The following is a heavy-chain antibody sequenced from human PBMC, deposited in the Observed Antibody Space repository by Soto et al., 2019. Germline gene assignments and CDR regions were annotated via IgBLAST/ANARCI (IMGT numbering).Heavy chain of an antibody. Sequence: QLQLHESGPGLVKPSETLSITCNVSGDSIGSFYWSWIRQSAGKGLEWIGRVYSTGGVTYNPALKGRVTISLDRSNNHVSLEMNSVTAADTAVYFCARDLSGTGLDIWGRGTRVSVSS. D-gene: IGHD1-26*01. CDR1: GDSIGSFY. J-gene: IGHJ6*02. CDR2: VYSTGGV. V-gene: IGHV4-4*07. CDR3: ARDLSGTGLDI.